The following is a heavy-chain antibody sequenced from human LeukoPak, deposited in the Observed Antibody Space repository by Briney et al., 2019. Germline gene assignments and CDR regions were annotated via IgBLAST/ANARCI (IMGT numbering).Heavy chain of an antibody. V-gene: IGHV4-39*01. J-gene: IGHJ3*02. CDR1: GGSISRSSYY. Sequence: SETLSLTCIVSGGSISRSSYYWGWIRQPPGKGLEWIGSIYYGGSTYYNPSLKSRVTISVDTSKNRISLKLSSVTAADTAVYYCARPLVGLVGRHAFDIWGQGTLVSVSS. CDR2: IYYGGST. D-gene: IGHD1-26*01. CDR3: ARPLVGLVGRHAFDI.